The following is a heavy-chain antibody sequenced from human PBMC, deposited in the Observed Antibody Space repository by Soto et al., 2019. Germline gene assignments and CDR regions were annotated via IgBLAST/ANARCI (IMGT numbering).Heavy chain of an antibody. CDR2: ISGYNGNT. J-gene: IGHJ4*02. CDR1: GYTFTSYG. Sequence: QVQLVQSGAEVKKPGASVKVSCKTSGYTFTSYGVAWVRQAPGQGLEWMGWISGYNGNTNYAQKLQGRVPMTTDTATSTASMELRSLSSDDTDVYYCARDPTGHFIEYWGQGTLVTVSS. D-gene: IGHD1-1*01. V-gene: IGHV1-18*01. CDR3: ARDPTGHFIEY.